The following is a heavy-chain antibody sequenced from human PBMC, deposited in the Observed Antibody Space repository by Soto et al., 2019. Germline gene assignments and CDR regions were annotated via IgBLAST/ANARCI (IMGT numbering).Heavy chain of an antibody. Sequence: QVQLQESGPGLVKPSQTLSLTCTVSGGSISSGGYYWSWIRQHPGKGLEWIGYIYYSGSTYYNPSLKSRVTISVDTSKNQFSLKLSSVTAADTAVYYCARALSVDPSYGDYSWFAPWGQGTLVTVSS. V-gene: IGHV4-31*03. CDR2: IYYSGST. CDR3: ARALSVDPSYGDYSWFAP. CDR1: GGSISSGGYY. J-gene: IGHJ5*02. D-gene: IGHD4-17*01.